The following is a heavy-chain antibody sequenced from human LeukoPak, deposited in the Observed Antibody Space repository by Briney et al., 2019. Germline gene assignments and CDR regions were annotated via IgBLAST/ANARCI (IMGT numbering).Heavy chain of an antibody. Sequence: ASVKVSCKASGYTFTSYGISWVRQAPGQGLEWMGWISAYNGNTNYAQKLQGRVTMTTDTSTSTAYMELRSLRSDDTAVYYCARDSPCSGGSCYSYYYYGMDVWGQGTTVSVSS. CDR2: ISAYNGNT. D-gene: IGHD2-15*01. V-gene: IGHV1-18*01. J-gene: IGHJ6*02. CDR1: GYTFTSYG. CDR3: ARDSPCSGGSCYSYYYYGMDV.